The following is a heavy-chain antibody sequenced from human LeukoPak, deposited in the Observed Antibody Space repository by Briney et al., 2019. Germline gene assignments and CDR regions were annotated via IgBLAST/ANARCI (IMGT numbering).Heavy chain of an antibody. CDR2: INQGGRES. V-gene: IGHV3-7*01. J-gene: IGHJ4*02. D-gene: IGHD1-1*01. CDR1: GFTFSKYW. Sequence: GGSLRLSCAASGFTFSKYWMSWVRQAPGKGLEWVANINQGGRESYYVDSVEGRFTISRDNAKNSLYLQMDSLRAEDTAVFYCARAATTGTVDYWGQGTLVTVSS. CDR3: ARAATTGTVDY.